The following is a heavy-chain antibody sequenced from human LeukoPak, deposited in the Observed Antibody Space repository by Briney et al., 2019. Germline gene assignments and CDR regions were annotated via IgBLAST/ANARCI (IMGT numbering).Heavy chain of an antibody. CDR1: GGSISSYY. CDR2: IYYSGST. D-gene: IGHD3-22*01. J-gene: IGHJ6*02. V-gene: IGHV4-59*01. CDR3: ARVMSLSSSGYWDYYYYYGMDA. Sequence: SETLSLTCTVSGGSISSYYWSWIRQPPGKGLEWIGYIYYSGSTNYNPSLKSRVTISVDTSKNQFSLKLSSVTAADTAVYYCARVMSLSSSGYWDYYYYYGMDAWGQGTTVTVSS.